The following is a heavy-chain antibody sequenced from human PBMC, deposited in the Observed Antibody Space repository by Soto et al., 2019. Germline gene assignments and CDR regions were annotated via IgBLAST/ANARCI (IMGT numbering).Heavy chain of an antibody. Sequence: GGSLRLSCAAFGFTFSSYWMHWVRQAPGKGLVWVSRINSDGSSTSYADSVKGRFTISRDNAKNTLYLQMNSLRAEDTAVYYCARENSSSWPLDYWGQGTLVTVSS. D-gene: IGHD6-13*01. CDR2: INSDGSST. V-gene: IGHV3-74*01. J-gene: IGHJ4*02. CDR1: GFTFSSYW. CDR3: ARENSSSWPLDY.